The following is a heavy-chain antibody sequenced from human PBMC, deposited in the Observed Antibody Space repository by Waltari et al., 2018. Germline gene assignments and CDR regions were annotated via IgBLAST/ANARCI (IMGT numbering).Heavy chain of an antibody. Sequence: EVQLVESGGGLVQPGRSLRLSCAASGFTFDDYAMHWVRQAPGKGLEWVSGISWNSGSIGYADSVKGRFTISRDNAKNSLYLQMNSLRAEDTALYYCAKESTEEGFDYWGQGTLVTVSS. J-gene: IGHJ4*02. V-gene: IGHV3-9*01. CDR3: AKESTEEGFDY. CDR1: GFTFDDYA. CDR2: ISWNSGSI.